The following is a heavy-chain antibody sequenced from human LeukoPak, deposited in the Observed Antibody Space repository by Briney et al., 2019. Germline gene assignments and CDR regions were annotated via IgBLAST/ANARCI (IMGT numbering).Heavy chain of an antibody. Sequence: AVKVSCKASGGTFSSYAISWVRQAPGQGLEWMGRFIPILGIANYAQKFQGRVTITADKSTSTAYMELSGLRSEDTAVYYCARGYMGVTSYFDYWGQGTRVTISS. CDR3: ARGYMGVTSYFDY. D-gene: IGHD1-26*01. CDR2: FIPILGIA. V-gene: IGHV1-69*04. CDR1: GGTFSSYA. J-gene: IGHJ4*02.